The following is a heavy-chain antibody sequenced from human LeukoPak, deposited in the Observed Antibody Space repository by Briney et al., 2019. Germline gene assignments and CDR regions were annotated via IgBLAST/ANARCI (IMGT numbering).Heavy chain of an antibody. Sequence: GSSVKVSCKASGGTFSSYAISWVRQAPGQGLEWMGGIIPIFGTANYAQKFQGRVTITADESTSTAYMELSSLRSEDTAVYYCASPRYCSSTSCYRYAFDIWGQGTKVTVSS. V-gene: IGHV1-69*01. J-gene: IGHJ3*02. CDR2: IIPIFGTA. CDR3: ASPRYCSSTSCYRYAFDI. CDR1: GGTFSSYA. D-gene: IGHD2-2*02.